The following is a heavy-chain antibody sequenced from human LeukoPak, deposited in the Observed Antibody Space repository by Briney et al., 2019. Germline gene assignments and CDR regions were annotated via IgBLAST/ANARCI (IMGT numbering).Heavy chain of an antibody. CDR3: AKDGGYNYGYLDY. D-gene: IGHD5-18*01. J-gene: IGHJ4*02. V-gene: IGHV3-23*01. CDR2: ISGSGDT. Sequence: GGSLRLSCAVSGFTYSSYAMSWVRQAPGKGLEGVSTISGSGDTYYVDSVKGRFTISRDNSKNTLYLQMNSMRAEDTAVYYCAKDGGYNYGYLDYWGQGSLVTVSS. CDR1: GFTYSSYA.